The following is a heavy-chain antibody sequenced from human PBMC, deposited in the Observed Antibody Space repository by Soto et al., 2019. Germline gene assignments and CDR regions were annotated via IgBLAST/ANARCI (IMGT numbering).Heavy chain of an antibody. CDR3: ARGQTLGEDFWSGYCLYYSYYMDV. CDR1: GYTFTSYD. CDR2: MNPNSGNT. V-gene: IGHV1-8*01. J-gene: IGHJ6*03. Sequence: ASVKVSCKASGYTFTSYDINWVRQATGQGLEWMGWMNPNSGNTGYAQKFQGRVTMTRNTSMSTAYMELSSLRSEDTAVYYCARGQTLGEDFWSGYCLYYSYYMDVWGKGTTVTVSS. D-gene: IGHD3-3*01.